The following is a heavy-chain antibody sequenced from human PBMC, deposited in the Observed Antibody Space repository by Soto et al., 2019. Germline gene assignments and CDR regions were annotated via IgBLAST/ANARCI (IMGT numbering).Heavy chain of an antibody. D-gene: IGHD3-3*01. Sequence: CRRLPCAASGCTLSDYYMSWIRKTPGTGLEWVPYISSSGSTRYYADCVRGRLTISRDNAKNSLYVRMNSLRAEDTAVYYCARDPQQCDFWSGYQPGFPYYWGKGTLVTVSS. CDR1: GCTLSDYY. J-gene: IGHJ4*02. CDR2: ISSSGSTR. V-gene: IGHV3-11*01. CDR3: ARDPQQCDFWSGYQPGFPYY.